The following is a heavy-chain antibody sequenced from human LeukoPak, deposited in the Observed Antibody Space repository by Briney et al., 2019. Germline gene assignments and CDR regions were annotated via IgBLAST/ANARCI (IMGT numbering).Heavy chain of an antibody. J-gene: IGHJ5*02. CDR2: FDPEDGET. D-gene: IGHD3-22*01. Sequence: ASVTVPCKVSGWTLTELFMHWVRPAPGRGLEWVGGFDPEDGETIYAQRFQDRVTMTEDTSTDTAYMELSSLRSEDTAVYYCATDRPTYYYDSSGIPSWGQGTLVTVSS. CDR1: GWTLTELF. CDR3: ATDRPTYYYDSSGIPS. V-gene: IGHV1-24*01.